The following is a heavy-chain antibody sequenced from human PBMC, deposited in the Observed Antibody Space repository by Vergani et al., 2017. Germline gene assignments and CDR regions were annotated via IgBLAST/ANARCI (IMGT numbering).Heavy chain of an antibody. Sequence: QVQLVQTGAEVKKPGSSVKVSCKASGGTFSSYTISWVRQAPGQGLEWMGRIIPILGIANYAQKFQGRVTITADKSTSTAYMGLSSLRSEDTAVYYCASGVVVPAVTRYYYYYGMDVWGRGSTVTVSS. CDR2: IIPILGIA. V-gene: IGHV1-69*02. CDR3: ASGVVVPAVTRYYYYYGMDV. J-gene: IGHJ6*02. D-gene: IGHD2-2*01. CDR1: GGTFSSYT.